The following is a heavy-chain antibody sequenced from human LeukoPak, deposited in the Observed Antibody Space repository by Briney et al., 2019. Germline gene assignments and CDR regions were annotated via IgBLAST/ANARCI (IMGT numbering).Heavy chain of an antibody. CDR3: ARAGRVAVAGTYYYYYYMDV. J-gene: IGHJ6*03. CDR2: ISSSSSYI. CDR1: GFTFSSYS. Sequence: GGSLRLSCAASGFTFSSYSMNWVRQAPGKGLEWVSSISSSSSYIYYADSVKGRFTISRDNAKNSLYLQMNSLRAEDTAVYHCARAGRVAVAGTYYYYYYMDVWGKGTTVTVSS. D-gene: IGHD6-19*01. V-gene: IGHV3-21*01.